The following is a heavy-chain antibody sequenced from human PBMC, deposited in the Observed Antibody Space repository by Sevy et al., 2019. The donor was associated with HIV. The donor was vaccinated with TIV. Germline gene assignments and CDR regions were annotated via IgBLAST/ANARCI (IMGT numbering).Heavy chain of an antibody. V-gene: IGHV4-4*07. CDR2: IYTTGST. Sequence: SETLSLTCGVSGGSVSSYHWSWIRQTAAKGLEWIGRIYTTGSTKYNPSLNSRVTLSLDTARNQISLMLTSVTAADTAVYYCAGDGAPVAGDGVAYYYGMDAWGQGTTVTVSS. J-gene: IGHJ6*02. D-gene: IGHD6-19*01. CDR1: GGSVSSYH. CDR3: AGDGAPVAGDGVAYYYGMDA.